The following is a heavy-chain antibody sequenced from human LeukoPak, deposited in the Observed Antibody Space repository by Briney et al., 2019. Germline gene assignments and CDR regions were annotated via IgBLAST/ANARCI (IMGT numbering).Heavy chain of an antibody. V-gene: IGHV3-23*01. D-gene: IGHD3-22*01. J-gene: IGHJ4*02. Sequence: GASLRLPCADSGFTFSSYAMNWVRQAPGKRLQRFSGISASGPYTYYATSVKGRFTISRDNSNTTLYLQMNSLRVEDTAVYYCAKDRLPLSSAYYYVPFDYWGQGTLVTVSS. CDR1: GFTFSSYA. CDR3: AKDRLPLSSAYYYVPFDY. CDR2: ISASGPYT.